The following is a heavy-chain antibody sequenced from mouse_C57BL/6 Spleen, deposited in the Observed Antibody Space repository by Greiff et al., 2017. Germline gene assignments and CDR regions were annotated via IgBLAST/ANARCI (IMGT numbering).Heavy chain of an antibody. CDR2: INPNNGGT. D-gene: IGHD4-1*01. Sequence: EVQLQQSGPELVKPGASVKISCKASGYTFTDYYMNWVKQSHGKSLEWIGDINPNNGGTSYNQKFKGKATLTVDKSSSTAYMELRSLTSEDSAVYYCARGTVRDYWGQGTTLTVSS. V-gene: IGHV1-26*01. CDR1: GYTFTDYY. J-gene: IGHJ2*01. CDR3: ARGTVRDY.